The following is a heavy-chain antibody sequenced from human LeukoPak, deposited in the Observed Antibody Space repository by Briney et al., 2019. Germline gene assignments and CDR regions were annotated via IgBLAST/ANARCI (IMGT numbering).Heavy chain of an antibody. CDR2: ISSSSSYT. CDR1: RCTFSDYY. D-gene: IGHD5-12*01. J-gene: IGHJ4*02. Sequence: PGGSLRLSCAASRCTFSDYYMSWIRQAPGKGLEWVSYISSSSSYTNYADSVKGRFTISRDNAKNSLYLQMNSLRAEDTAVYYCARDSLNSGYADYWGQGTLVTVSS. V-gene: IGHV3-11*05. CDR3: ARDSLNSGYADY.